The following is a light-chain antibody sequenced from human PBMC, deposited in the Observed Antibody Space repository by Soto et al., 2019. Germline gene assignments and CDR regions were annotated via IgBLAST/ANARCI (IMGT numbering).Light chain of an antibody. Sequence: DIQMTQSPSTLSASVGDRVTITCRASQSISSWLAWYQQKPGKAPKLLIYDASTLQSGIPSRFSGSGSGTEFTLTISNLQPDDFATYYCQQYNRFSPRTFGQGTTGDIK. V-gene: IGKV1-5*01. CDR3: QQYNRFSPRT. J-gene: IGKJ1*01. CDR2: DAS. CDR1: QSISSW.